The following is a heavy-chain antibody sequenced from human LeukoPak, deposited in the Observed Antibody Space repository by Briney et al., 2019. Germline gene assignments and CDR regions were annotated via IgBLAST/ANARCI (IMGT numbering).Heavy chain of an antibody. J-gene: IGHJ4*02. Sequence: GGSLRLSCAASGFTFSSYAMSWVRQAPGKGLEWVSDISGSGGTTYYADSVKGRFTISRDNSKNTLYLQMNSLRAEDTAVYYCARESRSRGYSYGYSYYFDYWGQGTLVTVSS. D-gene: IGHD5-18*01. CDR1: GFTFSSYA. CDR2: ISGSGGTT. V-gene: IGHV3-23*01. CDR3: ARESRSRGYSYGYSYYFDY.